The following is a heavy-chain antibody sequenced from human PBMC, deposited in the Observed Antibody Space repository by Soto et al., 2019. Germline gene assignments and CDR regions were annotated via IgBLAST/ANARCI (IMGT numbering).Heavy chain of an antibody. D-gene: IGHD2-15*01. Sequence: PGGSLRLSCAASGFTFSSYSMNWVRQAPGKGLEWVSYISSSSSTIYYADSVKGRFTISRDNAKNSLYLQMNSLRAEDTAVYYCARDSRVAATFDHYYYYYMDVWGKGTTVTVSS. CDR1: GFTFSSYS. V-gene: IGHV3-48*01. CDR3: ARDSRVAATFDHYYYYYMDV. J-gene: IGHJ6*03. CDR2: ISSSSSTI.